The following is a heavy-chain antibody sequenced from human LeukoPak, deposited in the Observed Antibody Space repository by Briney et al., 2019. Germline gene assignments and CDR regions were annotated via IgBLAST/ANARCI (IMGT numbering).Heavy chain of an antibody. CDR2: VSGGGDRT. CDR3: AKEWGSWPLNWFDP. J-gene: IGHJ5*02. Sequence: GGSLRLSCAGSGFTFSTYAMSWVRQAPGKGLEGVSAVSGGGDRTYYADSVKGRFTISRDNSKNTLYLQMNSLRADDTAVYYCAKEWGSWPLNWFDPWGQGTLVTVSS. V-gene: IGHV3-23*01. CDR1: GFTFSTYA. D-gene: IGHD2-15*01.